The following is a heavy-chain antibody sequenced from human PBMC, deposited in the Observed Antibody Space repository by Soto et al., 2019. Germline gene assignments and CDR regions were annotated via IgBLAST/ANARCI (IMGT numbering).Heavy chain of an antibody. V-gene: IGHV4-31*03. CDR1: GGSISSGGYY. CDR2: IYYSGST. CDR3: ARQRYNWNYYYGMDV. Sequence: QVQLQESGPGLVKPSQTLSLTCTVSGGSISSGGYYWSWIRQHPGKGLEWIGYIYYSGSTYYNPSLKSRVTISVDTSKNQFSLKLSSVTAADTAVYYCARQRYNWNYYYGMDVWGQGTTVTVSS. J-gene: IGHJ6*02. D-gene: IGHD1-20*01.